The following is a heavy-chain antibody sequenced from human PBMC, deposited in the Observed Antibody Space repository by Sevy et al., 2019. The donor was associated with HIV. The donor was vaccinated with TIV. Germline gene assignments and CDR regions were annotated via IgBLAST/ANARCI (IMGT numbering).Heavy chain of an antibody. V-gene: IGHV3-7*01. Sequence: GGSLRLSCAASGFTFSNYWMSWVRQAPGKGLEWVANIKQDGSEKYYVDSVKGRFTIYRDNAKNSLSLQMNSLRAGDTAMYYCARDKGQGWFDPWGQGTLVTVSS. CDR3: ARDKGQGWFDP. CDR1: GFTFSNYW. J-gene: IGHJ5*02. CDR2: IKQDGSEK.